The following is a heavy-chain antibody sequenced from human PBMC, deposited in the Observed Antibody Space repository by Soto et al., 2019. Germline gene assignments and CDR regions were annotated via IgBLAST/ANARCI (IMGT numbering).Heavy chain of an antibody. D-gene: IGHD3-3*01. CDR2: IYYTGST. V-gene: IGHV4-61*01. CDR1: GGSVSSVSHY. CDR3: ARDQDDFRSGSYYYGMEV. Sequence: SETLSLTCTVSGGSVSSVSHYWSWIRQTPGKGLEWIGYIYYTGSTNYNPSLKGRVTMSVDTSRDQVSLRLRSVTRADTAVYYCARDQDDFRSGSYYYGMEVWGQGTKVTVSS. J-gene: IGHJ6*02.